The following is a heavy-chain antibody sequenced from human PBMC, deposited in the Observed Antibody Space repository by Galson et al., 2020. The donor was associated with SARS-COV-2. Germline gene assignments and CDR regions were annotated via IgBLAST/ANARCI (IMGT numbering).Heavy chain of an antibody. Sequence: ASVKVSCKVSGYTLTELSMHWVRQAPGKGLEWMGGFDPEDGETIYAQKFQGRVTMTEDTSTDTAYMELSSLRSEDTAVYYCATAPAVAGTPWNYYYYYGMDVWGQGTTVTVSS. CDR2: FDPEDGET. D-gene: IGHD6-19*01. CDR3: ATAPAVAGTPWNYYYYYGMDV. CDR1: GYTLTELS. J-gene: IGHJ6*02. V-gene: IGHV1-24*01.